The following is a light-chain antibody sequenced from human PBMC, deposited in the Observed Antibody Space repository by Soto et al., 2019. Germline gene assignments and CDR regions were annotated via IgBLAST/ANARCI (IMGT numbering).Light chain of an antibody. J-gene: IGLJ1*01. CDR1: SSNIGSNT. Sequence: QSVLTQPPSASGTPGQRVTISASGSSSNIGSNTVSWYQQLPGTAPTLLIYDNDERPSGVPARFSGSKSGTSASLAISGLQSEDEGDYYCATWDDSRNGYVFGPGTKVTVL. CDR3: ATWDDSRNGYV. CDR2: DND. V-gene: IGLV1-44*01.